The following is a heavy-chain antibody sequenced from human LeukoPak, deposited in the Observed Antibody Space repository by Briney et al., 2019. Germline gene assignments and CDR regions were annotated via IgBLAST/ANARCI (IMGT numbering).Heavy chain of an antibody. J-gene: IGHJ4*02. CDR2: IIPILGIA. V-gene: IGHV1-69*04. CDR3: ASRYGSGSYYNVFGY. Sequence: SVKVSCKASGGTFSSYAISWVRQAPGQGLEWMGRIIPILGIANYAQKFQGRVTITADKSTSTAYMELSSLRSEDTAVYYCASRYGSGSYYNVFGYWGQGTLVIVSS. D-gene: IGHD3-10*01. CDR1: GGTFSSYA.